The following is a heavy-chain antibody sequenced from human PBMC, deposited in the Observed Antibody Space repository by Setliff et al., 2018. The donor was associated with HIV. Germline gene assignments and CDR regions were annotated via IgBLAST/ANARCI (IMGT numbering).Heavy chain of an antibody. D-gene: IGHD6-19*01. Sequence: ASVKVSCKPSGYTFTTYGLSWVRQAPGQGLEWMGWISTYSDETSYSQNLQGRLTMTTDTSTGTAYMELSSLTSDDTAVYYCARLGSGWSDSYYYAMDIWGQGTTVTVSS. V-gene: IGHV1-18*01. CDR2: ISTYSDET. CDR3: ARLGSGWSDSYYYAMDI. CDR1: GYTFTTYG. J-gene: IGHJ6*02.